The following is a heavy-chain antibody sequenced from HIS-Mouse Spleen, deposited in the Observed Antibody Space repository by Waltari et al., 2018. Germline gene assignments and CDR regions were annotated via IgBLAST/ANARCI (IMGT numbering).Heavy chain of an antibody. V-gene: IGHV1-46*03. CDR1: GYTFTSYY. J-gene: IGHJ3*02. Sequence: QVQLVQSGAEVKKPGASVKVSCKASGYTFTSYYMHWVRQAPGQGLEWRGIINPSGGSTSYAQKFQGRVTMTRDTSTSTVYMELSSLRSEDTAVYYCAREEGYCGGDCHDAFDIWGQGTMVTVSS. CDR3: AREEGYCGGDCHDAFDI. D-gene: IGHD2-21*02. CDR2: INPSGGST.